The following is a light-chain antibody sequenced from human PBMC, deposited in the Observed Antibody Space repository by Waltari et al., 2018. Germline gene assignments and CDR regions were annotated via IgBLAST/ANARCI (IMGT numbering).Light chain of an antibody. CDR1: QSVSSY. Sequence: EIVLTQSPATLSLSPGERATLSCRASQSVSSYLAWYQQKPGQAPRLLIYDASSRATGIPARFSGIGSGTDLTLTISSLEPEEFAVYYCQQRSNWLTFGGGTKVEIK. CDR2: DAS. CDR3: QQRSNWLT. V-gene: IGKV3-11*01. J-gene: IGKJ4*01.